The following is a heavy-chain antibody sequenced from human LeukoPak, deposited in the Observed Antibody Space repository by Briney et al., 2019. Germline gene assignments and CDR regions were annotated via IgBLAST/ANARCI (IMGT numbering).Heavy chain of an antibody. J-gene: IGHJ5*02. V-gene: IGHV3-48*03. CDR2: ISFSGRTI. Sequence: PGGSLRLSCVASGFTFSDYEMNWVRQAPGKGLEWISFISFSGRTIKYADSVKGRFTISRDNSKNTLYLQMNSLRAEDTAVYYCAKDKTFRAEEAWGQGTLVTVSS. CDR3: AKDKTFRAEEA. D-gene: IGHD2/OR15-2a*01. CDR1: GFTFSDYE.